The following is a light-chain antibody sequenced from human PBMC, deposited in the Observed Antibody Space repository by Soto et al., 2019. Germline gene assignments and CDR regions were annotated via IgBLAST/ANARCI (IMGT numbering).Light chain of an antibody. J-gene: IGLJ1*01. V-gene: IGLV2-23*01. CDR3: SSYASYISSYV. Sequence: QSALTQPDSVSGSPGQSITISCTGTAGDVGSYNLVSWYQQRPGKAPKLLIYEATKRPLGLSNRFSGSRSGNTASLTISGLQAEDEADYYCSSYASYISSYVFGPETKLTVL. CDR2: EAT. CDR1: AGDVGSYNL.